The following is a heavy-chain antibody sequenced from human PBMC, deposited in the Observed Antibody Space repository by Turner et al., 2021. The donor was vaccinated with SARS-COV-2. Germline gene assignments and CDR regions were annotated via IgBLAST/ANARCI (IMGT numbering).Heavy chain of an antibody. Sequence: QLHLRESGPGLEEPSETLSLPCTVSGDSISSGSFYWGWIRQSPGKGLEWIGNFYYSGNTYYNPSLKSRVTISADTSKKQFSLRLTSVTAADTAVYYCVRTPGGSYPHFNFWGQGTLVTVSS. CDR1: GDSISSGSFY. D-gene: IGHD1-26*01. CDR3: VRTPGGSYPHFNF. CDR2: FYYSGNT. V-gene: IGHV4-39*01. J-gene: IGHJ4*02.